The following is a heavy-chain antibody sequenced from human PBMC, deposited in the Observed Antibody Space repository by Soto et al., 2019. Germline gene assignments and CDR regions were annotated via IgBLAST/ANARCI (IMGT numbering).Heavy chain of an antibody. V-gene: IGHV1-3*01. CDR2: INAGNGNT. Sequence: QVQLVQSGAEVKKPGASVKVSCKASGYTFTSYAMHWVRQAPGRRLEWMGWINAGNGNTKYSQKFQGRVTITRDTSASTAYMELSSLRSEDTAVYYCARAQYYDFWSGYYHPFDYWGQGTLVTVSS. J-gene: IGHJ4*02. D-gene: IGHD3-3*01. CDR1: GYTFTSYA. CDR3: ARAQYYDFWSGYYHPFDY.